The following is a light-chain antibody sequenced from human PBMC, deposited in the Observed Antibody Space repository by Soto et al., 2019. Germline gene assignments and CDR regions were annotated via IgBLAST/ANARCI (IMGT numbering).Light chain of an antibody. V-gene: IGKV1-5*01. CDR2: DVS. J-gene: IGKJ1*01. CDR3: QQYKSFWT. Sequence: DIQMTQSPSTLSASVGDGVTITCRASQSIGTWLAWYQQKPGKAPKVLIYDVSSLKSGVPSRFSGSASATEFTLTISSLQPDDFATYYCQQYKSFWTFGQGTKLDIK. CDR1: QSIGTW.